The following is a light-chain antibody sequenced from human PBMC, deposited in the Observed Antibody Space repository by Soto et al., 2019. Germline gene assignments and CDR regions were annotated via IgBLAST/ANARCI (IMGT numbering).Light chain of an antibody. CDR2: EVN. J-gene: IGLJ1*01. Sequence: VLTLPASQSGAPGQSITISCTGTSSDKGAYDYVSWFQQHPGKAPKHMISEVNNRPSGVSNRFSGSKSGNMAYLTISGLPLEDVAEYFPVLFTTTTTHVFGGGTQGTVL. CDR3: VLFTTTTTHV. V-gene: IGLV2-14*01. CDR1: SSDKGAYDY.